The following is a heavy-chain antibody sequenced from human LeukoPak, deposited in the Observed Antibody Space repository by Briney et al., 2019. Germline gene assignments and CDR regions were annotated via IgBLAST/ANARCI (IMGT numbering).Heavy chain of an antibody. V-gene: IGHV1-69*05. CDR3: ASASVDGYIPKNTYFDY. J-gene: IGHJ4*02. CDR1: GGTFSSYA. Sequence: ASVKVSCKASGGTFSSYAISWVRQAPGQGLEWMGGIIPIFGTANYAQKFQGRVTITTDESTSTAYMELSSLRSEDTAVYYCASASVDGYIPKNTYFDYWGQGTLVTASS. CDR2: IIPIFGTA. D-gene: IGHD5-24*01.